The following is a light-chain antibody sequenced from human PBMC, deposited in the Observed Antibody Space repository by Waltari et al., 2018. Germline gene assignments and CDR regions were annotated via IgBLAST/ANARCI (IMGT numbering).Light chain of an antibody. Sequence: DVVLTQSPDSLAVSLGARATINCKSSQTVFYSSNNKNYLAWYQQKPGKPPKLLVSGAATRESGVPYRFSGSGSGTDFTLTISSLQAEDVAVYYCQRYYYSPIAFGGGTKVEI. CDR2: GAA. CDR1: QTVFYSSNNKNY. J-gene: IGKJ4*01. V-gene: IGKV4-1*01. CDR3: QRYYYSPIA.